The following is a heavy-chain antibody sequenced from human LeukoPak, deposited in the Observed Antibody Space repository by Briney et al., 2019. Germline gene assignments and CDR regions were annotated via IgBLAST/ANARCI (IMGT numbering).Heavy chain of an antibody. J-gene: IGHJ1*01. CDR1: EFSLSDYG. D-gene: IGHD5-24*01. V-gene: IGHV3-33*06. Sequence: GGSLRLSCASSEFSLSDYGMHWVRQAPGKGLEWVAVTWYDGSRALHADSVKGRFTISRDISKNTLYLQMDSLRAEDTAVYYCAKSRDGYHHGLLWGQGTLVTVSS. CDR2: TWYDGSRA. CDR3: AKSRDGYHHGLL.